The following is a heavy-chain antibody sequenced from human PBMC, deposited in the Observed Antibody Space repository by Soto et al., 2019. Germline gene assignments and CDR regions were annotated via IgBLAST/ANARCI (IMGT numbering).Heavy chain of an antibody. CDR1: GYTFTSYG. Sequence: ASVKVSCKASGYTFTSYGISWVRQAPGQGLEWMGWISAYNGNTNYAQKLQGRVTMTTDTSTSTAYMELRSLRSDDTAVYYCARTWRQKTMYYDSSGRRAPDAFDIWGQGTMVTVSS. CDR2: ISAYNGNT. V-gene: IGHV1-18*04. J-gene: IGHJ3*02. D-gene: IGHD3-22*01. CDR3: ARTWRQKTMYYDSSGRRAPDAFDI.